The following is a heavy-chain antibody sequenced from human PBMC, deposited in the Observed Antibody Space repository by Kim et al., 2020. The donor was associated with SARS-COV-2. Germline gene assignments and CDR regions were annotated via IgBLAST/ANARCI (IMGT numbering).Heavy chain of an antibody. CDR1: GGSFSGYY. J-gene: IGHJ6*03. CDR3: ARVQNRIAAASHRRYYMDV. Sequence: SETLSLTCAVYGGSFSGYYWSWIRQPPGKGLEWIGEINHSGSTNYNPSLKSRVTISVDTSKNQFSLKLSSVTAADTAVYYCARVQNRIAAASHRRYYMDVWGKGTTVTVSS. D-gene: IGHD6-13*01. CDR2: INHSGST. V-gene: IGHV4-34*01.